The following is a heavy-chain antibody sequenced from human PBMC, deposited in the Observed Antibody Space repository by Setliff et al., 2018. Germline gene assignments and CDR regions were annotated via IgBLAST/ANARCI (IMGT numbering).Heavy chain of an antibody. CDR2: ISAYNGNT. Sequence: ASVKVSCKASGYTFTSYGISWVRQAPGQGLEWMGWISAYNGNTNYAQKLQGRVTMTRNTSISTAYMELSSLRSEDTAVYYCARGLKLRYFDWPIDYWGQGTLVTVSS. J-gene: IGHJ4*02. CDR1: GYTFTSYG. D-gene: IGHD3-9*01. CDR3: ARGLKLRYFDWPIDY. V-gene: IGHV1-18*01.